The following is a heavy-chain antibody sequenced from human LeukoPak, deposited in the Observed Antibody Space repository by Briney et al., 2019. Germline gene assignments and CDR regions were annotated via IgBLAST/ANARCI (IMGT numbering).Heavy chain of an antibody. CDR3: AREGFFMVRGVIIRKGYFDY. CDR1: GFTFSSYA. Sequence: GGSLRLSCAASGFTFSSYAMHWVRQAPGKGLEWVAVISYDGSNKYYADSVKGRFTISRDNAKNSLYLQIDSLRAEDTAVYYCAREGFFMVRGVIIRKGYFDYWGQGTLVTVSS. CDR2: ISYDGSNK. J-gene: IGHJ4*02. D-gene: IGHD3-10*01. V-gene: IGHV3-30*04.